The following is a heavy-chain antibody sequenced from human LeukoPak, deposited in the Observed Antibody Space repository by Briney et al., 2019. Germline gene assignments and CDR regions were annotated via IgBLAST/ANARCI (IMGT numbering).Heavy chain of an antibody. J-gene: IGHJ4*02. CDR1: GYSISSGYY. V-gene: IGHV4-38-2*01. CDR2: IYHGGST. D-gene: IGHD6-6*01. Sequence: SETLSLTCAVSGYSISSGYYWGWIRQPPGKGLEWIGSIYHGGSTYYNPSLKSRVTISVDTSKNQFSLKLNSVTAADTAVYYCAKGGNSEYSSSSYWGQGTLVTVSS. CDR3: AKGGNSEYSSSSY.